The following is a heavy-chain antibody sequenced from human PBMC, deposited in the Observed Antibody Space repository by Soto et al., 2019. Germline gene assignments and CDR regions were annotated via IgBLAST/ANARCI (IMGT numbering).Heavy chain of an antibody. CDR1: GFIFSRYS. CDR2: IGTSGSYI. D-gene: IGHD6-13*01. V-gene: IGHV3-21*01. J-gene: IGHJ4*02. CDR3: ARGSAFIALDY. Sequence: PGGSLRLSCAVSGFIFSRYSMNWVRQAPGKGLEWVSSIGTSGSYIYDTDSVKGRFTISRDNTKDSLYLQMNSLRAEDTAIYYCARGSAFIALDYWGQGTPVTVSS.